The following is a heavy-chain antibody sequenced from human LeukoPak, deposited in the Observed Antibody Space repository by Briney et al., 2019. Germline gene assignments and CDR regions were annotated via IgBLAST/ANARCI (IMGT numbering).Heavy chain of an antibody. J-gene: IGHJ4*02. CDR1: GYTFTSYD. V-gene: IGHV1-8*01. D-gene: IGHD7-27*01. CDR3: ARGPPNWGYDY. CDR2: MSPNSGNT. Sequence: GASVTVSCKASGYTFTSYDFNWVRQATGQGLEWMGWMSPNSGNTGYAQKFQGRVTMTRNTSMSTAYMELSSLRSEDTAVYYCARGPPNWGYDYWGQGTLVTVSS.